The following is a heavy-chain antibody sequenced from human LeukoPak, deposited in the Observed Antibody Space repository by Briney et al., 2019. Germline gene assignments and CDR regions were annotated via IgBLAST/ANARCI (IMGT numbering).Heavy chain of an antibody. J-gene: IGHJ3*02. CDR2: IHNSGGT. D-gene: IGHD3-10*01. V-gene: IGHV4-39*07. CDR1: GGSISSSGYY. Sequence: SETLSLTCTVSGGSISSSGYYWGWIRQPPGKGLEWIGSIHNSGGTYYNPSLKSRVIIIIDTPKNHFSLTLSSVTAADTAVYYCARSDGYGLVGIWGQGTMVTVSS. CDR3: ARSDGYGLVGI.